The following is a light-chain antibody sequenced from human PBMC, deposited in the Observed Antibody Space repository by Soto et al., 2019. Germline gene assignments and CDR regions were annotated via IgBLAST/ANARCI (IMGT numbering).Light chain of an antibody. Sequence: EIVLTQSPGTLSLSPGGRASLSCRPSQSISSSFLAWYQQKPGQAPRLLIYGASSRATGIPDRFSGTGSETDFTLTISRLEPEDFAVYYCQQYDNSPITFGQGTRLEVK. J-gene: IGKJ5*01. V-gene: IGKV3-20*01. CDR1: QSISSSF. CDR3: QQYDNSPIT. CDR2: GAS.